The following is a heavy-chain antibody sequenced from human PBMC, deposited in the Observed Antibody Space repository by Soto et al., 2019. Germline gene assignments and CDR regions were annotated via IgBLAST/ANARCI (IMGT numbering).Heavy chain of an antibody. J-gene: IGHJ4*02. CDR1: GYSFTSYW. D-gene: IGHD3-10*01. V-gene: IGHV5-10-1*01. CDR2: IDPSDFDS. CDR3: ARSFGAYDYFDS. Sequence: GESLKISCQGSGYSFTSYWISWVRQMPGKGLEWMGRIDPSDFDSDYSPSFQGRVTISIDRSISTAYLQWSSLKASDTAMYYCARSFGAYDYFDSWGQGTLVTVSS.